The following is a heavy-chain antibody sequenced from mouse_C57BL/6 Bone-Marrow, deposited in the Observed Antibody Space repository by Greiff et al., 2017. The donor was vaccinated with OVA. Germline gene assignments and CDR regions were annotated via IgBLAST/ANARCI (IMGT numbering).Heavy chain of an antibody. V-gene: IGHV1-50*01. Sequence: VQLQQPGAELVKPGASVKLSCKASGYTFTSYWMQWVKQRPGQGLEWIGEIDPSDSYTNYNQKFKGKATLTVDTSSSTAYMQLSSLTSEDSAVYFCESVGVYCDRPSFAYWGQGTLVTVSA. J-gene: IGHJ3*01. CDR3: ESVGVYCDRPSFAY. CDR1: GYTFTSYW. D-gene: IGHD2-4*01. CDR2: IDPSDSYT.